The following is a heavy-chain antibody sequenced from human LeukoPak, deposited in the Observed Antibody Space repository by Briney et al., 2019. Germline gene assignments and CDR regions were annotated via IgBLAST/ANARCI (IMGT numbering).Heavy chain of an antibody. D-gene: IGHD4-17*01. CDR2: NWYDGSNK. CDR1: GFSFSNYD. CDR3: ARGDPTVTTKQNFDY. Sequence: GGSLRLSCAASGFSFSNYDMHWVRQAPARGREGGAVNWYDGSNKYYADSVKGRFTISRDNSKNTLYLQMNSLRVEDTAVYYCARGDPTVTTKQNFDYWGQGTLVTVSS. V-gene: IGHV3-33*01. J-gene: IGHJ4*02.